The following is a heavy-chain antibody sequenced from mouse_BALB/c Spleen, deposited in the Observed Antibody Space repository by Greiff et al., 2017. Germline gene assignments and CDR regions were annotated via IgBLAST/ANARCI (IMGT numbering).Heavy chain of an antibody. D-gene: IGHD1-1*01. CDR3: ARPFTTVYAMDY. CDR2: ISSGGST. J-gene: IGHJ4*01. Sequence: EVHLVESGGGLVKPGGSLKLSCAASGFTFSSYAMSWVRQTPEKRLEWVASISSGGSTYYPDSVKGRFTISRDNARNILYLQMSSLRSEDTAMYYCARPFTTVYAMDYWGQGTSVTVSS. V-gene: IGHV5-6-5*01. CDR1: GFTFSSYA.